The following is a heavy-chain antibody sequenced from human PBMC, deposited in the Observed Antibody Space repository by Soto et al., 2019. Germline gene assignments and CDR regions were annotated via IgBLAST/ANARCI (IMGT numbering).Heavy chain of an antibody. V-gene: IGHV1-2*02. CDR3: ARVMITFGGVIDDAFDI. CDR1: GYTFTGYY. D-gene: IGHD3-16*02. Sequence: VASVKVSCKASGYTFTGYYMHWVRQAPGQGLEWMGWINPNSGGTNYAQKFQGRVTMTRGTSISTAYMELSRLRSDDTAVYYCARVMITFGGVIDDAFDIWGQGTMVTVSS. J-gene: IGHJ3*02. CDR2: INPNSGGT.